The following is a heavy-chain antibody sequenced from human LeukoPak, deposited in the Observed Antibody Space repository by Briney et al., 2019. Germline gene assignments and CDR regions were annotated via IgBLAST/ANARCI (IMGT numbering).Heavy chain of an antibody. CDR3: AKDKYYYGSGSIYMDV. V-gene: IGHV3-23*01. CDR1: GFTFSRNG. D-gene: IGHD3-10*01. CDR2: ISGSGGST. Sequence: GGTLRLSCAASGFTFSRNGMSWVRQAPGRGLEWVSDISGSGGSTYYANSVRGRITISRDNSKNTLYLQMNSLRAEDTAVYYCAKDKYYYGSGSIYMDVWGKGTTVTISS. J-gene: IGHJ6*03.